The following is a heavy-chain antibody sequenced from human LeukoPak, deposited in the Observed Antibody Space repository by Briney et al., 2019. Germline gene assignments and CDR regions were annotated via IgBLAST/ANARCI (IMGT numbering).Heavy chain of an antibody. V-gene: IGHV1-18*01. D-gene: IGHD3-9*01. CDR1: GGTFSSYA. CDR2: ISGYNGNT. J-gene: IGHJ5*02. CDR3: TREATGYSWFDP. Sequence: ASVNVSCKASGGTFSSYAISWVRQAPGQGLEWMGWISGYNGNTNYAQKFQGRVTMTTDTSTNTAYMELRSLRSDDTAVYYCTREATGYSWFDPWGQGTLVTVSS.